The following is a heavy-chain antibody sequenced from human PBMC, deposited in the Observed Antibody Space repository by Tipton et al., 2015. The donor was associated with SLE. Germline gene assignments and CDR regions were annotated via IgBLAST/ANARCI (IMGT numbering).Heavy chain of an antibody. CDR1: GGSISNHY. V-gene: IGHV4-59*08. CDR3: ARHDVNSAMAVDS. CDR2: INYAGTT. J-gene: IGHJ5*02. D-gene: IGHD5-18*01. Sequence: LRLSCTVSGGSISNHYWSWIRQSPGKGLEWIGYINYAGTTSYNPSLRNRVTISVDTSTNQLSLSLDSVTAGDTAVYYCARHDVNSAMAVDSWSQGLLVTVSS.